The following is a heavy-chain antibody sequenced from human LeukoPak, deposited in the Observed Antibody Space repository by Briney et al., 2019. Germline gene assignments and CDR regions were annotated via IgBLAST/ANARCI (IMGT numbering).Heavy chain of an antibody. Sequence: GGSLRLSCAASGFTFSSYSMNWVRQAPGKGLEWISYISSSGSTINYADSVKGRFTISRDNAKNTLYLQMNSLRVEDTAVYYCARDQLEPSRWFDYWGQGTLVTVSS. J-gene: IGHJ4*02. CDR3: ARDQLEPSRWFDY. D-gene: IGHD1-1*01. CDR2: ISSSGSTI. V-gene: IGHV3-48*04. CDR1: GFTFSSYS.